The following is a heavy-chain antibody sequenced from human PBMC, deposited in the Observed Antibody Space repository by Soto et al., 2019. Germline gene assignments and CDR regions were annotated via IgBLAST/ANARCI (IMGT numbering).Heavy chain of an antibody. CDR1: GFSLSTSGVG. CDR2: IYWDDDK. J-gene: IGHJ4*02. CDR3: AHRQWLRPFDY. Sequence: QITLKESGPTLVKPTQTLTLTCTFSGFSLSTSGVGVGWIRQPPGKALEWLALIYWDDDKRYSPSLKSRLTITKDTSKNQVVLTMTNIDPVDTATYYCAHRQWLRPFDYWGQGTLVTVSS. D-gene: IGHD5-12*01. V-gene: IGHV2-5*02.